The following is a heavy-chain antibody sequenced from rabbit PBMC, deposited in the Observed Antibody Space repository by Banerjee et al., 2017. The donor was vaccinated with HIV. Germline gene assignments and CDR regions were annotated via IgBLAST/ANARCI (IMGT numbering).Heavy chain of an antibody. CDR2: IDPLFGST. V-gene: IGHV1S45*01. Sequence: QEQLEESGGDLVKPEGSLTLTCTASAFSFSNKYVVCWVRQAPGKGLEWIGYIDPLFGSTYYASWAKGRFTISKTSSTTVTLQMASLTAADTATYFCARNEYTGTAYDLWGPGTLVTVS. CDR1: AFSFSNKYV. J-gene: IGHJ6*01. CDR3: ARNEYTGTAYDL. D-gene: IGHD7-1*01.